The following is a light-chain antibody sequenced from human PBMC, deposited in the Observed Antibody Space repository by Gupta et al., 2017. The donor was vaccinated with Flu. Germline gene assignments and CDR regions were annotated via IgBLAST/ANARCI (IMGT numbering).Light chain of an antibody. V-gene: IGLV3-19*01. Sequence: SSELTQDPAVSVALGQTVRITCQGDSLSNSYASWYQQKPGQAPVLVIYAKNIRPSGIPDRFSGSSSGNTASLTITGAQAEDEADYYCNSRDSTDNHQAVFGGGTKLTVL. CDR3: NSRDSTDNHQAV. CDR2: AKN. CDR1: SLSNSY. J-gene: IGLJ2*01.